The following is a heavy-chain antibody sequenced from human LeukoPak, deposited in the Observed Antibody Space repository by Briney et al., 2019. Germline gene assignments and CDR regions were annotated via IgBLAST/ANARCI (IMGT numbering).Heavy chain of an antibody. V-gene: IGHV1-69*13. CDR1: GYTFTSYG. Sequence: GASVKVSCKTSGYTFTSYGISWVRQAPGQGLEWMGGIIPIFGTANYAQKFQGRVTITADESTSTAYMELSSLRSEDTAVYYCAGGYSYGPFDYWGQGTLVTVSS. CDR2: IIPIFGTA. CDR3: AGGYSYGPFDY. J-gene: IGHJ4*02. D-gene: IGHD5-18*01.